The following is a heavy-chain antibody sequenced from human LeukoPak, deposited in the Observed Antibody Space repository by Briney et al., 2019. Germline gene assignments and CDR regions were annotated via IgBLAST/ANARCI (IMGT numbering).Heavy chain of an antibody. CDR2: IGGRGGST. V-gene: IGHV3-23*01. CDR1: GFTFSDYG. D-gene: IGHD6-13*01. J-gene: IGHJ3*02. Sequence: GGTLRLSCAASGFTFSDYGMSWVRQAPGKGLEWVSTIGGRGGSTYYADSMKGRFTISRDNSKNTLYLQMNSLRAEDTAVYYCAKGAAAGTAFDIWGQGTMVTVSS. CDR3: AKGAAAGTAFDI.